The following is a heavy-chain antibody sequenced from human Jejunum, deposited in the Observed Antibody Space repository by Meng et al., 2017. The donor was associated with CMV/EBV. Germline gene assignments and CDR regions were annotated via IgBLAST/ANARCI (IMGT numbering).Heavy chain of an antibody. Sequence: SGFTFERYAMSWVRQAPGKGLEWVSSISGGVDSSTYYADSVKDRFTISRDNSKNTLFVQMNDLRADDTAVYYCAREGTLSFSLDSWGQGTRVTVSS. CDR3: AREGTLSFSLDS. CDR2: ISGGVDSST. CDR1: GFTFERYA. D-gene: IGHD3-10*01. V-gene: IGHV3-23*01. J-gene: IGHJ4*02.